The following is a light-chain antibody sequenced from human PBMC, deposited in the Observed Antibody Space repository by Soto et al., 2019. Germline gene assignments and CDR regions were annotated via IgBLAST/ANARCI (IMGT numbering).Light chain of an antibody. CDR1: QGISSY. Sequence: DIPLTQSPSFLSASVGDRVTITCRASQGISSYLAWYQQKPGKAPKLLIYAASTLQSGVPSRFSGSGSGTEFTLTISSLQPEDSAIYYCQQLVSYPLTFGGGTKVEIK. CDR3: QQLVSYPLT. CDR2: AAS. J-gene: IGKJ4*01. V-gene: IGKV1-9*01.